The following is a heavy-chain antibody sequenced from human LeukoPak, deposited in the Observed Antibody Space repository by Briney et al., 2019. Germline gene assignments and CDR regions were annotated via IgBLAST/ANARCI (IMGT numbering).Heavy chain of an antibody. Sequence: PSETLSLTCAVYGGAFSGYHWTWIRQPPGKRLEWIGEINHSGSPNYNPSLKSRITISMDMSKDQFSLKVNFVTATDTAVYFCARSPSFIIKTRGWFDSWGQGTLVTVSS. CDR3: ARSPSFIIKTRGWFDS. J-gene: IGHJ5*01. D-gene: IGHD3-10*01. CDR1: GGAFSGYH. CDR2: INHSGSP. V-gene: IGHV4-34*01.